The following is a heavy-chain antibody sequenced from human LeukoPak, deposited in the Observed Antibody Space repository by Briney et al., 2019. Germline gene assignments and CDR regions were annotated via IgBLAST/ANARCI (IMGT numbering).Heavy chain of an antibody. CDR1: GGSISSYY. CDR2: IYYSGSI. J-gene: IGHJ4*02. Sequence: SETLSLTCAVSGGSISSYYWSWIRQPPGKGLEWVGYIYYSGSINYNPSLKSRVTISVDTSKNQFSLKLRSVTAADTAVYYCARYSGSYSGFDYWGQGTLVTVSS. CDR3: ARYSGSYSGFDY. V-gene: IGHV4-59*08. D-gene: IGHD1-26*01.